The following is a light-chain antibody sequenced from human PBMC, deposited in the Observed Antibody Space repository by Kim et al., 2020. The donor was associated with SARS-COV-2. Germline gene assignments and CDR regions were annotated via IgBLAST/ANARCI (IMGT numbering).Light chain of an antibody. CDR1: QTITTW. V-gene: IGKV1-5*01. CDR3: QQYNSYSYT. J-gene: IGKJ2*01. CDR2: DAS. Sequence: SASVGDRVTITCRASQTITTWLAWYQQKTGRAPTLLIYDASSLKSGVPSSFSGSVSGTEFTLTISSLQPDDFATYYCQQYNSYSYTFGQGNKLEI.